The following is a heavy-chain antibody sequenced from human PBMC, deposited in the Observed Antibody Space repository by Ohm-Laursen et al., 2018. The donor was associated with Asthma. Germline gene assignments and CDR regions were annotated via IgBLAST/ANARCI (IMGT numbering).Heavy chain of an antibody. D-gene: IGHD3-16*02. CDR1: GFTFVDYA. Sequence: SLRLSCAASGFTFVDYAMSWFRQAPGKGLEWVGFIRSKPYGGTTEYAASVKGRFTISRDDPKSIAYLQMNSLKTEDTAVYYCTRDPNDYVWGSYRSPDYWGQGTLVTVSS. V-gene: IGHV3-49*03. CDR3: TRDPNDYVWGSYRSPDY. CDR2: IRSKPYGGTT. J-gene: IGHJ4*02.